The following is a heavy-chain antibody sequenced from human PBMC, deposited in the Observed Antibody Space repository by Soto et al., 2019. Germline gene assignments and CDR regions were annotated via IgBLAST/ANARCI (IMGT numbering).Heavy chain of an antibody. CDR1: GGSFSSYA. J-gene: IGHJ5*02. Sequence: AASVNVSCKASGGSFSSYASSWVRQAPRQGLEGMGGSIPIFGTANYAQKFQGRVTITADESTSTAYMELSSLRSEDTAVYYCAREDSGYYYDSSGYRRGPNWFDPWGQGTLVTVSS. CDR3: AREDSGYYYDSSGYRRGPNWFDP. D-gene: IGHD3-22*01. V-gene: IGHV1-69*01. CDR2: SIPIFGTA.